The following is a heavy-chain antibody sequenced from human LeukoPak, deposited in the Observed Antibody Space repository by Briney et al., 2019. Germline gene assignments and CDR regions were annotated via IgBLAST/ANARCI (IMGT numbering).Heavy chain of an antibody. D-gene: IGHD4-17*01. V-gene: IGHV4-39*07. Sequence: SETLSLTCTVSGGSISSSSYYWGWIRQPPGKGLEWIGSIYYSGSTYYNPSLKSRVTISVDTSKNQFSLKLSSVTAADTAVYYCATGDGDYADYWGQGTLVTVSS. J-gene: IGHJ4*02. CDR1: GGSISSSSYY. CDR3: ATGDGDYADY. CDR2: IYYSGST.